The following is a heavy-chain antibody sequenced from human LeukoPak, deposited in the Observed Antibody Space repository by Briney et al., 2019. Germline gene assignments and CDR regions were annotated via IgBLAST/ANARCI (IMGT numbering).Heavy chain of an antibody. CDR1: GFTFSSYS. D-gene: IGHD5-24*01. CDR3: ARDLSWGYNWAFDI. CDR2: ISSSSSYI. J-gene: IGHJ3*02. V-gene: IGHV3-21*01. Sequence: GGSLRLSCAASGFTFSSYSMNWVRQAPGKGLEWVSSISSSSSYIYYADSVKGRFTISRDNAKNSLYLQMNSLRAEDTAVYYCARDLSWGYNWAFDIWGQGTMVTVSS.